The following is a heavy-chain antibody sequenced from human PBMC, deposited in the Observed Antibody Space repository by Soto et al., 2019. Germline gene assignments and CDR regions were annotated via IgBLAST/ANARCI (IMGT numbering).Heavy chain of an antibody. CDR3: AKDGDTALFDY. D-gene: IGHD5-18*01. J-gene: IGHJ4*02. V-gene: IGHV3-23*01. CDR2: ISGFGDDT. Sequence: GGSLRLSCAASGFTFSSFGMSWVRQTPGKGLEWVSAISGFGDDTYYADSVRGRFTISRDNSKNTLYLHMNSLRAEDTAVYYCAKDGDTALFDYWGQGTLVTVSS. CDR1: GFTFSSFG.